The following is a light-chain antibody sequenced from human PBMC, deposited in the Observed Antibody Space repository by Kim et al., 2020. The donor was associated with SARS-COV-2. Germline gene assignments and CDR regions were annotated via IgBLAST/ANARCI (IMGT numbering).Light chain of an antibody. CDR1: NIGSKS. CDR2: YNN. J-gene: IGLJ2*01. CDR3: QVWDTNSDHWV. V-gene: IGLV3-21*04. Sequence: APGETATIPCGGKNIGSKSVHWYQHRPGQAPVLVIYYNNDRPSGIPERISGSSSGDSATLTISRVEAGDEADYYCQVWDTNSDHWVFGGGTKLTVL.